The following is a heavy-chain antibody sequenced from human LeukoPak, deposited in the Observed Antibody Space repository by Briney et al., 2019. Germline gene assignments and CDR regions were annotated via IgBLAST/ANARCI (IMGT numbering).Heavy chain of an antibody. Sequence: GGSLRLSCAASGFTFNSYDMSWVRQAPGKGLEWVLAISGSGGTYYAESVKGRFTVSRDNSNNTLYLQMDGMRAEDTAVHYCAKDYSAYNYLADFDYWGQGTLVTVSS. V-gene: IGHV3-23*01. CDR1: GFTFNSYD. CDR3: AKDYSAYNYLADFDY. J-gene: IGHJ4*02. CDR2: ISGSGGT. D-gene: IGHD5-24*01.